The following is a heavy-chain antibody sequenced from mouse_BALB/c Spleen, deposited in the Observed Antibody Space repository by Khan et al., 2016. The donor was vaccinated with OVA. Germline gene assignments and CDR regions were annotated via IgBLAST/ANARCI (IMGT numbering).Heavy chain of an antibody. D-gene: IGHD2-4*01. Sequence: EVQLQESGPGLVKPSQSLSLTCTVTGYSITSDYAWNWIRQFPGNKLEWMGYISYSGSTSYNPSLKSQISITRDTSKNQFFLQLISVTTEDTATYYCARGGYDFGAYWGQGTLVTVSA. J-gene: IGHJ3*01. CDR3: ARGGYDFGAY. CDR1: GYSITSDYA. V-gene: IGHV3-2*02. CDR2: ISYSGST.